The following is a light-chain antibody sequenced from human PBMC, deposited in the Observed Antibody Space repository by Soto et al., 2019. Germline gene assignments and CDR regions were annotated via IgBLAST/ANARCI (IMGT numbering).Light chain of an antibody. CDR1: QSVTSSY. J-gene: IGKJ2*01. V-gene: IGKV3-20*01. CDR2: GAS. CDR3: QQYGSSPPYT. Sequence: EIVLTQSPGTLSLSPGEGATLSCRASQSVTSSYFAWYQQKPGQAPRLLIYGASSRATGIPDRFSGSGSGTDFTLTISRLEPEDFAVYYCQQYGSSPPYTFGQGTTLEIK.